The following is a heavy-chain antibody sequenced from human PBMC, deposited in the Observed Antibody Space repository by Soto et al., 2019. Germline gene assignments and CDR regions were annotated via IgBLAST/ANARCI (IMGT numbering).Heavy chain of an antibody. J-gene: IGHJ6*02. CDR3: ARDGIAVAGTAYYYYGMDV. V-gene: IGHV1-69*13. D-gene: IGHD6-19*01. Sequence: SVKVSCKASGGTFSSYAISWVRQAPGQGLEWMGGIIPIFGTANYAQKFQGRVTITADESTSTAYMELSSLRSEDTAVYYCARDGIAVAGTAYYYYGMDVWGQGTTVTVSS. CDR1: GGTFSSYA. CDR2: IIPIFGTA.